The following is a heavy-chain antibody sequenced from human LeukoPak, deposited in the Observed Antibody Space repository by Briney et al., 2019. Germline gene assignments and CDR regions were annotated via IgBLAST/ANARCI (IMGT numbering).Heavy chain of an antibody. D-gene: IGHD2-2*02. CDR1: GYTLTELS. CDR3: ATQSAICSSTSCYTDRLAAPDAFDI. Sequence: ASVKVSCKASGYTLTELSMHWVRQAPGKGLEWMGGFDPEDGETIYAQKFQGRVTMTEDTSTDTAYMELRSLRSDDTAVYYCATQSAICSSTSCYTDRLAAPDAFDIWGQGTMVTVSS. V-gene: IGHV1-24*01. J-gene: IGHJ3*02. CDR2: FDPEDGET.